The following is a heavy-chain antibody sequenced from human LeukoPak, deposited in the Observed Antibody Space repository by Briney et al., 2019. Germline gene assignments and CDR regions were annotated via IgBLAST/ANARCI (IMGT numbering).Heavy chain of an antibody. Sequence: VGAPRLSCAASVFTFSDYYRSSIRQAPGKELELVSYISSSGSTIYYADSVKGRFTISRDNAKNSLYLQMKSLRAEDRAVYYCARDRRLDNAAGHDFDYWGQGTLVTVSS. D-gene: IGHD6-13*01. CDR3: ARDRRLDNAAGHDFDY. CDR1: VFTFSDYY. V-gene: IGHV3-11*04. CDR2: ISSSGSTI. J-gene: IGHJ4*02.